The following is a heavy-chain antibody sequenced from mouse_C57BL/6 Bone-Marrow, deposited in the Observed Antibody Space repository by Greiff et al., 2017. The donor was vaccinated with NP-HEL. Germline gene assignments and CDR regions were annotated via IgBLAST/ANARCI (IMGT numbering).Heavy chain of an antibody. CDR1: GYTFTSYW. Sequence: QVQLQQPGAELVMPGASVKLSCKASGYTFTSYWLHWVKQRPGQGLEWIGEIDPSDSYTNYNQKFKGKSTLTVDKSSSTAYMQLSSLTSEDSAVYYCARGDDWFAYWGQGTLVTVSA. J-gene: IGHJ3*01. CDR2: IDPSDSYT. V-gene: IGHV1-69*01. D-gene: IGHD3-3*01. CDR3: ARGDDWFAY.